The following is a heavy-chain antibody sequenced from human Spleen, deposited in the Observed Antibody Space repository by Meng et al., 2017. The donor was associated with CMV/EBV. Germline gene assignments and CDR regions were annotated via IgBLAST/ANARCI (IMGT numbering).Heavy chain of an antibody. Sequence: FTRFDNSWVRQARGQGVEWMRWIRGYNGNVRYAREFQGRVTMTADTSTSIAYMEVRRLRSDDTAVYYCARDSTAVAFNRWLDPWGQGTLVTVSS. CDR1: FTRFD. D-gene: IGHD6-19*01. CDR2: IRGYNGNV. CDR3: ARDSTAVAFNRWLDP. V-gene: IGHV1-18*01. J-gene: IGHJ5*02.